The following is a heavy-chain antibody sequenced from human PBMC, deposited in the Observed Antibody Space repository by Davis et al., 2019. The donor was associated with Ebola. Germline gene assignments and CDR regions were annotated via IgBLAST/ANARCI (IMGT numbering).Heavy chain of an antibody. D-gene: IGHD3-3*01. CDR1: GGSISSSSYY. CDR2: IYYSGST. Sequence: MPSETLSLTCTVSGGSISSSSYYWGWIRQPPGKGLEWIGSIYYSGSTYYSPSLKSRVTISVDTSKNQFSLKLSSVTAADTAVYYCARGTITIFGMDVWGKGTTVTVSS. V-gene: IGHV4-39*01. CDR3: ARGTITIFGMDV. J-gene: IGHJ6*04.